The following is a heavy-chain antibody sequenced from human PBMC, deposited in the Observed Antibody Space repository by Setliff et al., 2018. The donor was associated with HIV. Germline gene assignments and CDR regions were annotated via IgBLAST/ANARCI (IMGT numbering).Heavy chain of an antibody. CDR2: IYHSGST. D-gene: IGHD3-3*01. CDR3: ARVKSGTYYDFWSGYYSRVQYWYFDL. J-gene: IGHJ2*01. V-gene: IGHV4-38-2*01. CDR1: GYSISSGYY. Sequence: SETLSLTCAVSGYSISSGYYWGWIRQPPGKGLEWIGSIYHSGSTYYNPSLKSRVTISVDTSVNQFSLKLSSVTAADTAVYHCARVKSGTYYDFWSGYYSRVQYWYFDLWGRGTLVTVSS.